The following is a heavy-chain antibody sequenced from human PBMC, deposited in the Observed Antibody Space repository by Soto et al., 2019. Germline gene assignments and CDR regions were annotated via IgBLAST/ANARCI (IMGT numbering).Heavy chain of an antibody. V-gene: IGHV5-51*01. D-gene: IGHD1-26*01. Sequence: GESLKISCKGSGYSFTNYWIAWVRQMPGKGLEWMGIIYPGDSDARYSPSFQGQVTISAAKSISTDYLQWSGLKASDTAMYYCARPRAGPYRLEYYGMDVWGQGNRVTVSS. J-gene: IGHJ6*02. CDR1: GYSFTNYW. CDR2: IYPGDSDA. CDR3: ARPRAGPYRLEYYGMDV.